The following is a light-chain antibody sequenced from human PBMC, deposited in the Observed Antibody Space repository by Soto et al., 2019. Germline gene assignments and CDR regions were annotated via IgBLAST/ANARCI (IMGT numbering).Light chain of an antibody. V-gene: IGLV2-11*01. CDR2: DVS. CDR3: CSYAGSYTFAV. CDR1: SSDVGGYNY. Sequence: QSALTQPRSVSGSPGQSVTISCTGTSSDVGGYNYVSWYQQHPGKAPKLMIYDVSKRPSGVPDRFSGSKSGNTASLTISGLQAEDEVDYYCCSYAGSYTFAVFGGGTKLTVL. J-gene: IGLJ2*01.